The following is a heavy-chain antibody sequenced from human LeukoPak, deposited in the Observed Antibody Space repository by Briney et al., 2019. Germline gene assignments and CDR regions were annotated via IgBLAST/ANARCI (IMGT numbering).Heavy chain of an antibody. CDR1: GFTFGDYA. D-gene: IGHD3-10*01. J-gene: IGHJ4*02. Sequence: GGSLRLSCTASGFTFGDYAMSWVRQAPGKGLEWVGFIRSKAYGGTTEYAASVKGRFTISRDDSKSIAYLQMNSLKTEDTAVYYCTRANGPHYYGSGSYYDLDYWGQGTLVTVSS. V-gene: IGHV3-49*04. CDR3: TRANGPHYYGSGSYYDLDY. CDR2: IRSKAYGGTT.